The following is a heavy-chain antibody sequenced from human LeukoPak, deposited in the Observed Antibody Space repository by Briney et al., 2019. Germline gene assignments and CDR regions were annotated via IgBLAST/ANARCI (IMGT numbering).Heavy chain of an antibody. CDR2: ITGDSAYI. D-gene: IGHD2-2*01. Sequence: GGSLRLSCAASGLTFSTYAMNWVRQAPGEGLKWVSCITGDSAYIYYADSLKGRFTSSRDNAKNSLYLQMNSLRAEDTAVYYCARYGVSSSTSYIDFWGQGTLVTVSS. J-gene: IGHJ4*02. CDR1: GLTFSTYA. CDR3: ARYGVSSSTSYIDF. V-gene: IGHV3-21*01.